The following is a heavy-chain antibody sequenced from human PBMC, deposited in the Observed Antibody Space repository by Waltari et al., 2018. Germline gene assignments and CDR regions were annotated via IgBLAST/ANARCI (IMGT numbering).Heavy chain of an antibody. CDR1: GGTLSSYA. Sequence: QVQLVQSGAEVKKPGSSVKVSCKASGGTLSSYAISWVRRAPGQGLAWMGWIIPTFGTANYAQKFQGSVTIPADESTSTAYMELSSRRSEDTAVYYCARDRGSYGALDAFAIWGQGTMVTVSS. V-gene: IGHV1-69*13. CDR2: IIPTFGTA. J-gene: IGHJ3*02. CDR3: ARDRGSYGALDAFAI. D-gene: IGHD1-26*01.